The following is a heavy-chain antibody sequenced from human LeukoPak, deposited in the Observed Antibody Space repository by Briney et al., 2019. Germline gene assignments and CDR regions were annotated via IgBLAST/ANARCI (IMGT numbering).Heavy chain of an antibody. CDR3: ARGYDFWSAPDAFDI. V-gene: IGHV1-2*02. CDR1: GYTFTGYY. Sequence: ASVKVSCKSSGYTFTGYYLHWVRQAPGQGLEWMGWINPNTGGTTYVEKVQGRVTMTRDTSISTAYMELNRLRSDDTAMYFCARGYDFWSAPDAFDIWGQGTMVTVSS. J-gene: IGHJ3*02. D-gene: IGHD3-3*01. CDR2: INPNTGGT.